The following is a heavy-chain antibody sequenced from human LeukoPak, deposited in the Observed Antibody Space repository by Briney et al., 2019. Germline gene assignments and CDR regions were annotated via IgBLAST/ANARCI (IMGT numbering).Heavy chain of an antibody. CDR1: GFTFSSYG. Sequence: PGGSLRLSCAASGFTFSSYGMHWVRQAPGKGLEWVAFIRYDGSNKYYADSVKGRFTISRDNSKNTLYLQMNSLRAEDTAVYYCAKLDTIGYSPIIHYYYYMDVWGKGTTVTVSS. CDR3: AKLDTIGYSPIIHYYYYMDV. D-gene: IGHD5-18*01. V-gene: IGHV3-30*02. CDR2: IRYDGSNK. J-gene: IGHJ6*03.